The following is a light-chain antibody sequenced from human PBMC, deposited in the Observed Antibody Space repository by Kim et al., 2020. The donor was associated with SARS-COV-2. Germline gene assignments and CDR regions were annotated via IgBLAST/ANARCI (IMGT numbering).Light chain of an antibody. CDR1: QRINNN. J-gene: IGKJ4*02. Sequence: VSPGQGVTLSCRASQRINNNLAWYHQKPGQAPRLVIYGASTRATGIPARFSGSGSGTEFTLTISSLQPEDSAVYYCQQYYLWPRTFGVGTKVDIK. CDR2: GAS. V-gene: IGKV3-15*01. CDR3: QQYYLWPRT.